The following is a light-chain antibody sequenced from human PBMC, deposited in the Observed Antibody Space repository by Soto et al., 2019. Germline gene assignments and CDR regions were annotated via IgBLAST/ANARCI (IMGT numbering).Light chain of an antibody. V-gene: IGKV1-39*01. Sequence: DIQMTQSPSSLSASVGDRVTISCRSSQIISTYLNWYQQKPGTAPRLLISRASSVKSGVPTRFSGSGSGRDFTLTISSLRPEDIATYFCQQSYTSPPWTVGQGTQVDIK. CDR2: RAS. CDR3: QQSYTSPPWT. J-gene: IGKJ1*01. CDR1: QIISTY.